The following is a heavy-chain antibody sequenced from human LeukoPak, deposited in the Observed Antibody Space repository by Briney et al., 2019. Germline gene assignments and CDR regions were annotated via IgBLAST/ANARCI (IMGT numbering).Heavy chain of an antibody. D-gene: IGHD1-1*01. V-gene: IGHV3-48*01. CDR3: ARNNWNSRTQRWFYFDY. CDR1: GFTFSSYN. Sequence: PGGSLRLSCVASGFTFSSYNINWVREAPGKGLEWVSYISSSSSAIYYEDSVKGRFTISRDNSKNTVYLQMDSLRAEDTAVYYCARNNWNSRTQRWFYFDYWGQGTLVTVSS. J-gene: IGHJ4*02. CDR2: ISSSSSAI.